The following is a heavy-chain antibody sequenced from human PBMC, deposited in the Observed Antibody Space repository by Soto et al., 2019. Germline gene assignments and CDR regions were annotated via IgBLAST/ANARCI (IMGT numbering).Heavy chain of an antibody. V-gene: IGHV1-3*04. CDR1: GYTFTDYD. Sequence: ASVKVSCKTSGYTFTDYDVHWVRQAPGQTFEWLGWITTGNGNTRFSQKFQGRVTITRDTSATTAYMELTSLRSEDTAVYYCAKASRMWTPDYWGQGTLVTVSS. J-gene: IGHJ4*02. CDR3: AKASRMWTPDY. CDR2: ITTGNGNT. D-gene: IGHD2-21*01.